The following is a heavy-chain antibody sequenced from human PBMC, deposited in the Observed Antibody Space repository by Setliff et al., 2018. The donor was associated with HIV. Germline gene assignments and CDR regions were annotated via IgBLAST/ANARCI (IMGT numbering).Heavy chain of an antibody. CDR3: HYFMDV. J-gene: IGHJ6*03. V-gene: IGHV3-48*04. CDR2: IDLGGSII. Sequence: PGGSLRLSCATSGFIFSNYFMTWVRQAPGRGLELVSYIDLGGSIIHYADSVRGRFTISRDDARNTLYLQMNSLRGEDTAVYYCHYFMDVWGKGTTVTVSS. CDR1: GFIFSNYF.